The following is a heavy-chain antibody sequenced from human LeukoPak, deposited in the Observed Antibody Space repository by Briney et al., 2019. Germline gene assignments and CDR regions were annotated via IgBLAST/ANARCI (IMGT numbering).Heavy chain of an antibody. J-gene: IGHJ4*02. CDR3: AGREDYDILTGAFDY. CDR1: GGSFSGYY. CDR2: INHSGST. V-gene: IGHV4-34*01. Sequence: SETLSLTCAVYGGSFSGYYWSWIRQPPGKGLEWIGEINHSGSTNYNPSLKSRVTISVDTSKNQFSLKLSSVTAADTAVYYCAGREDYDILTGAFDYWGQGTLVTVSS. D-gene: IGHD3-9*01.